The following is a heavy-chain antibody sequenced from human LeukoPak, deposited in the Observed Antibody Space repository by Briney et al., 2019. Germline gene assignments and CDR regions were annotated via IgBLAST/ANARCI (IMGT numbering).Heavy chain of an antibody. CDR3: ARVPYGGNSDFDY. V-gene: IGHV5-51*01. CDR2: IYPGDSDT. J-gene: IGHJ4*02. Sequence: GESLNISCKGSGYSFTSYCIGWVRQMPGKGLEWMGIIYPGDSDTRYSPSFQGQVTISADKSISTAYLQWSSLKASHTAMYYCARVPYGGNSDFDYWGQGTLVTVSS. D-gene: IGHD4-23*01. CDR1: GYSFTSYC.